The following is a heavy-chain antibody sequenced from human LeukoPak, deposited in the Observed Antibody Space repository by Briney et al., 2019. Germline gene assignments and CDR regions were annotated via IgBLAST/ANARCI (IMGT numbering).Heavy chain of an antibody. CDR3: AKLRSWWEVSDFVY. CDR2: ISGSGGSP. J-gene: IGHJ4*02. V-gene: IGHV3-23*01. D-gene: IGHD2-15*01. CDR1: GFTFSSYA. Sequence: PGGSLRLSCAASGFTFSSYAMSWVRQAPGKGLQWVSAISGSGGSPYYADSGKGRFTISRDSSKNTVYLQMNSLRAEDTAVFYCAKLRSWWEVSDFVYWGEGALVGVCS.